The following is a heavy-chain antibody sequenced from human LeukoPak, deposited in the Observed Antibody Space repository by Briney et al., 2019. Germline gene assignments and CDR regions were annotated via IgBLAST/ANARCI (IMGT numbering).Heavy chain of an antibody. J-gene: IGHJ6*02. Sequence: SVTVSCKASGGTFSSYAISWVRQAPGQGLEWMGGIIPIFGTANYAQKFQGRVTITADESTSTAYMELSSLRSEDTAVYYCARDRGSHSDYYYGMDVWGQGTTVTVSS. CDR2: IIPIFGTA. V-gene: IGHV1-69*01. CDR3: ARDRGSHSDYYYGMDV. CDR1: GGTFSSYA. D-gene: IGHD1-26*01.